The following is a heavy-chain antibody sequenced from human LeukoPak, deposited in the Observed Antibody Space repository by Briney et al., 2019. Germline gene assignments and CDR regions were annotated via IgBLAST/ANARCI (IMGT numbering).Heavy chain of an antibody. D-gene: IGHD4-17*01. V-gene: IGHV3-23*01. CDR1: GFTLSSYA. CDR2: ISGSGGST. CDR3: AKDSDDGDYVVYAY. J-gene: IGHJ4*02. Sequence: GGSLRLSCAASGFTLSSYAMSWVRQAPGKGLEWVSAISGSGGSTYYADSVKGRFTISRDNSKNTLYLQMNSLRAEDTAVYYCAKDSDDGDYVVYAYWGQGTLVTVSS.